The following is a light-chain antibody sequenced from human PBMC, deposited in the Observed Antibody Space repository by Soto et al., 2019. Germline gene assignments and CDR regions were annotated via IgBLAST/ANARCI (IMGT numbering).Light chain of an antibody. J-gene: IGKJ1*01. CDR3: QQYDNWPRT. V-gene: IGKV3-15*01. CDR2: GAS. CDR1: QSLSSN. Sequence: EIVMTQSPATLSVSPGERATLSCRASQSLSSNLAWYQQKPGQAPRLLMYGASTRARGVSGRFSGSGSGTEFTLIIYSLQSEDFAVYYCQQYDNWPRTFGQGTKVEIK.